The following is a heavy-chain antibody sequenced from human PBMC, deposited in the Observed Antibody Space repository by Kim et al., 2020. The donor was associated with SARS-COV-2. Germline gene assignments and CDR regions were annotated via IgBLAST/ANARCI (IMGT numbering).Heavy chain of an antibody. Sequence: SETLSLTCTVSGGSIRSYSWRWIRQSPGKGLEWIGYIYYSGATNYNPSLQSRVTMSLDKSKNQFSLRMTSVTAADTALYYCAREDGDYFDYWVQGTLLTV. CDR3: AREDGDYFDY. CDR1: GGSIRSYS. V-gene: IGHV4-59*01. J-gene: IGHJ4*02. D-gene: IGHD4-17*01. CDR2: IYYSGAT.